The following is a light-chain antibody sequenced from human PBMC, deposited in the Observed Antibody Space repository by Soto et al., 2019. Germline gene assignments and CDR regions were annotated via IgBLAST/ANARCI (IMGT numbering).Light chain of an antibody. J-gene: IGKJ4*01. CDR1: QTINQW. Sequence: DILLTQSPASLSLSAGDRVILTCRAGQTINQWLAWYQQKPGGAPKLLIYMASVLESGGPSRFSGSGSGTEFTLTISGRQHDDFAADFYQQYCDNPSLTFGRGTKLEIK. CDR2: MAS. V-gene: IGKV1-5*03. CDR3: QQYCDNPSLT.